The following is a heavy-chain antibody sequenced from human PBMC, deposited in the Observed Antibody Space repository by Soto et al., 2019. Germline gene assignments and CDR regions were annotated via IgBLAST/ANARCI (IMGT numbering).Heavy chain of an antibody. Sequence: ASVKVSCKASGYTFTSYGISWVRQAPGQGLEWMGWISAYNGNTNYAQKLQGRVTMTTDTSTSTAYMELRSLRSDDTAVYYCATTLDYYGSGSYENLTFDYWGQGTLVTVSS. CDR3: ATTLDYYGSGSYENLTFDY. D-gene: IGHD3-10*01. CDR1: GYTFTSYG. CDR2: ISAYNGNT. J-gene: IGHJ4*02. V-gene: IGHV1-18*01.